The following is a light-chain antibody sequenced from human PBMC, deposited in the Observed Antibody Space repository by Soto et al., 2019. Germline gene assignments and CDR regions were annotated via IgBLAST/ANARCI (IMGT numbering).Light chain of an antibody. V-gene: IGKV3-20*01. Sequence: EIVLTQSPGTLSLSPGERATLSCRASQSVSSNYLAWYQQKPGQAPRLLMYGASSRATGIPDRFSGSGSGTDFTLTISRLEPDDVAVYYCQQYGSSPMYTFGQGTKLEIK. CDR2: GAS. CDR1: QSVSSNY. CDR3: QQYGSSPMYT. J-gene: IGKJ2*01.